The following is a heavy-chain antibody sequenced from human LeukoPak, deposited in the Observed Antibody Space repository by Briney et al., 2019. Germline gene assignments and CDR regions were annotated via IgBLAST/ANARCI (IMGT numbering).Heavy chain of an antibody. CDR1: GGTFSSYA. CDR3: ARESSEQLVLDSDY. J-gene: IGHJ4*02. Sequence: GASVKVSCKASGGTFSSYAISWVRQAPGQGLEWMGGIITIFGTANYAQKFQGRVTITADEPTSTAYMELSSLRFEDTAVYNCARESSEQLVLDSDYWGQGTLVTVSS. V-gene: IGHV1-69*01. CDR2: IITIFGTA. D-gene: IGHD6-13*01.